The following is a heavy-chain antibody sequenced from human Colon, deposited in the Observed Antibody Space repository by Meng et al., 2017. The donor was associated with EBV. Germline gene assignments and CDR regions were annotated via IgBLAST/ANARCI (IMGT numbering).Heavy chain of an antibody. CDR2: IYHNGQT. Sequence: VRLKESGAGLVKRSGTLSLTCAVSGTSISISNWWSWIRQSPGEGLEWIGAIYHNGQTKYNPSLKSRVSMSVDESKNEFSLNLKSVTAADTAVYYCARDGGVTHIPWGQGVLVTVSS. J-gene: IGHJ5*02. D-gene: IGHD2-8*02. CDR3: ARDGGVTHIP. CDR1: GTSISISNW. V-gene: IGHV4-4*02.